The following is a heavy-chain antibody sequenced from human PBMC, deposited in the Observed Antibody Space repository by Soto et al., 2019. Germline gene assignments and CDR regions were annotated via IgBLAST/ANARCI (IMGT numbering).Heavy chain of an antibody. V-gene: IGHV3-74*01. Sequence: QLVESGGDLVQPGGSPRLSCAASGSTFGTFWMHWVRQAPGKGLVWVSRIAHDGSAVYADSVKGRFTTSRDNAKNTVYLQMNSLRDEDTAVYYCARDIPHNWFDAWDQGTLVTVSS. CDR1: GSTFGTFW. D-gene: IGHD2-21*01. CDR2: IAHDGSA. CDR3: ARDIPHNWFDA. J-gene: IGHJ5*02.